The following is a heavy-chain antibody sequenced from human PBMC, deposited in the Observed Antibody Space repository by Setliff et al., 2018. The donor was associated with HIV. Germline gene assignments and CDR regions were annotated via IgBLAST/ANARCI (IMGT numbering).Heavy chain of an antibody. CDR2: TNY. Sequence: SETLSLTCTVSSDSIRFYYWTWIRQPPGKGLEWIGNTNYNHNPSLKSRVTISVDTSKNRFSLKLSPVTAADTAIYYCALLYPYSGYLGYWGQGTLVTVSS. J-gene: IGHJ4*02. D-gene: IGHD1-26*01. CDR1: SDSIRFYY. CDR3: ALLYPYSGYLGY. V-gene: IGHV4-59*08.